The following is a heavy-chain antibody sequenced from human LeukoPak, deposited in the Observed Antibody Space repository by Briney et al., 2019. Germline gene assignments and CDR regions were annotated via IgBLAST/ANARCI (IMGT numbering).Heavy chain of an antibody. CDR2: IYYTGKT. CDR1: GDSVRNGNYY. CDR3: ARSQNYYGSGDY. J-gene: IGHJ4*02. Sequence: SETLSLTCTVSGDSVRNGNYYWSWLRQPPGKALEWIGYIYYTGKTYYNPSLEGRVTILVDTSRNHFSVKLSSVTAADTAVYYCARSQNYYGSGDYWSQGTLVTVSS. V-gene: IGHV4-61*03. D-gene: IGHD3-10*01.